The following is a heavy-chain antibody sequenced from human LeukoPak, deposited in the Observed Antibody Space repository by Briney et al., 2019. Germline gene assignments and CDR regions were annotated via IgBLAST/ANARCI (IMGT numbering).Heavy chain of an antibody. CDR2: ISSSGTYM. J-gene: IGHJ3*02. D-gene: IGHD5-18*01. V-gene: IGHV3-21*01. Sequence: PGESLRLSCAASGFTFDDYAMHWVRQAPGKGLEWVSSISSSGTYMYYADSVRGRFTISRDNAENSLHLQMNSLRAEDTAVYYCARDRGFNYALYAFDIWGQGTVVTVSS. CDR1: GFTFDDYA. CDR3: ARDRGFNYALYAFDI.